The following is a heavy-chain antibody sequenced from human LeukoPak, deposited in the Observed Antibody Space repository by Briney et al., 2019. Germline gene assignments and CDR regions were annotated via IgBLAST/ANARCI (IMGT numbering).Heavy chain of an antibody. CDR2: ISSSGSTI. V-gene: IGHV3-48*03. CDR1: GFTFSSYE. CDR3: APPTVTTGY. J-gene: IGHJ4*02. D-gene: IGHD4-17*01. Sequence: GGSLRLSCAASGFTFSSYEMNWVRQAPGKGLEWVSYISSSGSTIYYADSVKGRFTISRDNAKNSLYLQMNSLGAEDTAVYYCAPPTVTTGYWGQGTLVTVSS.